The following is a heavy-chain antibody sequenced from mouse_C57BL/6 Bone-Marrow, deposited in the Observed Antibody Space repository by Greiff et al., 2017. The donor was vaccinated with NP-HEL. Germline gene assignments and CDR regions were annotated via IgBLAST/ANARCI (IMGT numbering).Heavy chain of an antibody. Sequence: EVMLVESGGDLVKPGGSLKLSCAASGFTFSSYGMSWVRQTPDKRLEWVATISSGGSYTYYPDSVKGRFTISRDNAKNTLYLQMSSLKSEDTAMYYCARHYYDGYYGGYFDVWGTGTTVTVSS. J-gene: IGHJ1*03. CDR1: GFTFSSYG. D-gene: IGHD2-3*01. CDR3: ARHYYDGYYGGYFDV. CDR2: ISSGGSYT. V-gene: IGHV5-6*01.